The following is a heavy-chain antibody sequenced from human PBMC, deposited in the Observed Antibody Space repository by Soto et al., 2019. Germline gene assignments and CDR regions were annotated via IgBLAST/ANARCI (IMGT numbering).Heavy chain of an antibody. CDR1: GDSIRGGGHY. V-gene: IGHV4-31*03. J-gene: IGHJ4*03. D-gene: IGHD7-27*01. CDR2: VYHSGTP. Sequence: QVQLQESGPGLVKPSQTLSLTCSVSGDSIRGGGHYWNWIRQFPGKGLEWIGYVYHSGTPHYNPSRRRRLTISIDTSKIPFSLRLISVTAADTALYYCARDTGLAPTVWGYWGHGTQVTVSS. CDR3: ARDTGLAPTVWGY.